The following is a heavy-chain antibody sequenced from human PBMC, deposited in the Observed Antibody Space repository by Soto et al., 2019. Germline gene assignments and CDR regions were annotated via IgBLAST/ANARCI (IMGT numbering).Heavy chain of an antibody. D-gene: IGHD6-13*01. J-gene: IGHJ5*02. V-gene: IGHV1-69*05. Sequence: GASVKVSCKTSGGTFSSYAISWVRQAPGQGLEWMGGIIPIYGTANYAQKFQGRVTMTTDTSTSTAYMELRSLRSDDTAVYFCARDRGIAAAGGLNWFDPWGQGTLVTVS. CDR1: GGTFSSYA. CDR2: IIPIYGTA. CDR3: ARDRGIAAAGGLNWFDP.